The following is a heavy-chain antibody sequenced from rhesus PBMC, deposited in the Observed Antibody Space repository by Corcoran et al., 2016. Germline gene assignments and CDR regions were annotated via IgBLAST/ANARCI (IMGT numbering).Heavy chain of an antibody. Sequence: QLQLQESGPGLVKPSETLSVTCAVSGGSISSSYWSWIRQAPGKGLEWIGYIYGRGRSTNYTPSLKSRVTLSVYASKNQFSLKLSSVTAADTAVYYCARPHSSGWADAFDFWGQGLRVTVSS. V-gene: IGHV4-169*01. J-gene: IGHJ3*01. CDR3: ARPHSSGWADAFDF. CDR1: GGSISSSY. D-gene: IGHD6-31*01. CDR2: IYGRGRST.